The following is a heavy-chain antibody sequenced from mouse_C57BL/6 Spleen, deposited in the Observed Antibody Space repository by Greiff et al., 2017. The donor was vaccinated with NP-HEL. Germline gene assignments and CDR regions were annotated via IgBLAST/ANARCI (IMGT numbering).Heavy chain of an antibody. D-gene: IGHD2-1*01. CDR1: GYTFTSYW. Sequence: QVQLQQPGAELVRPGSSVKLSCKASGYTFTSYWMHWVKQRPIHGLEWIGNIDPSDSETHYNQKFKDKATLTVDKSSSTAYMQLSSLTSEDSAVYYCAKEDGNWYFDVWGTGTTVTVSS. CDR3: AKEDGNWYFDV. CDR2: IDPSDSET. J-gene: IGHJ1*03. V-gene: IGHV1-52*01.